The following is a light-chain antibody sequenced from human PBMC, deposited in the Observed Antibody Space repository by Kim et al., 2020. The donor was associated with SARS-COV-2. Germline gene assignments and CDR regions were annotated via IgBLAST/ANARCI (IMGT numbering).Light chain of an antibody. CDR2: GAS. CDR1: QSVSSSY. V-gene: IGKV3-20*01. CDR3: QQYGSSPYT. Sequence: LFPGERATRSGRASQSVSSSYLAWYQQKPGQAPRLLIYGASSRATGIPDRFSGSGSGTDFTLNISRLEPEDFAVYYCQQYGSSPYTFGQGTKLEI. J-gene: IGKJ2*01.